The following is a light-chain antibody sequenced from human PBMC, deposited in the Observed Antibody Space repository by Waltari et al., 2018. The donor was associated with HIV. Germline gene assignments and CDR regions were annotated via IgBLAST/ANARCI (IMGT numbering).Light chain of an antibody. CDR3: QQRSNWPAT. V-gene: IGKV3-11*01. CDR2: DAS. Sequence: EIVLTQSPATLSFSPGERATLSCRASQSVSSYLAWYQQKPGQAPRLLIYDASNRATGIPGRFSGSGSGTDFTLTISSLEPEDFAVYYCQQRSNWPATFGQGTKVEIK. CDR1: QSVSSY. J-gene: IGKJ1*01.